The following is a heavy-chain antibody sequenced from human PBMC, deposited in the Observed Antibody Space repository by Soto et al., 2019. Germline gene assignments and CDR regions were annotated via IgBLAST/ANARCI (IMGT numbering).Heavy chain of an antibody. J-gene: IGHJ6*02. D-gene: IGHD6-13*01. CDR1: GGSVSGYY. V-gene: IGHV4-59*02. CDR2: IYYSGST. Sequence: PSETLSLTCTVSGGSVSGYYWSWIRQPPGGGLEWIGYIYYSGSTNYNPSLKSRVTISVDTSNNQFSLKLSSVTAADTAVYYCARVSIAAAGWDYYYGMDVWGQGTTVTVSS. CDR3: ARVSIAAAGWDYYYGMDV.